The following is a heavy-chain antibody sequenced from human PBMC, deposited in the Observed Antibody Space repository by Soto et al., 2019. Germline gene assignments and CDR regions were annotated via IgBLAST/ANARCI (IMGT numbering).Heavy chain of an antibody. V-gene: IGHV6-1*01. J-gene: IGHJ6*02. CDR1: GDSVSSKSVA. CDR3: VCIFSGGYSYGFYYYGMDV. Sequence: SQTLSLTCAIFGDSVSSKSVAWNWIRQSPSRGLEWLGRTYYRSKWYDDYAVSVKSRITINPDTSKNQFSLKLSSVTAADTAMYYCVCIFSGGYSYGFYYYGMDVWGQGTTVTVSS. CDR2: TYYRSKWYD. D-gene: IGHD5-18*01.